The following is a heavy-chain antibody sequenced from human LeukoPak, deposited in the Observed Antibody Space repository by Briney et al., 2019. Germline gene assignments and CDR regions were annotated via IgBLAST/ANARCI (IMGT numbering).Heavy chain of an antibody. J-gene: IGHJ4*02. CDR2: ISYDGSDK. D-gene: IGHD3-3*01. Sequence: GGSLRLSCAAPGFTFNSYAMNWVRQAPGKGLEWVAVISYDGSDKYYADSVKGRFTISRDNSKNTLYLQMNSLRAEDTAVYYCARDVEGYDFWSGYYARPDYWGRGTLVTVSS. CDR1: GFTFNSYA. CDR3: ARDVEGYDFWSGYYARPDY. V-gene: IGHV3-30-3*01.